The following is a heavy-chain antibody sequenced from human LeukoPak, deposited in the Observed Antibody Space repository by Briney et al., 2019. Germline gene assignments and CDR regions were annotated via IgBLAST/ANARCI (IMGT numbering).Heavy chain of an antibody. D-gene: IGHD1-20*01. V-gene: IGHV3-74*01. CDR1: GFIFRNFW. CDR2: IKTDGSST. Sequence: HTGGSVRLSCVGSGFIFRNFWMHWVRQAPGKGLMWVSAIKTDGSSTSYVDSVKGRFTISRDNAKNTLYLQMNSLRAEDTAIYYCVNGITATSGWGQGTLVTVSS. CDR3: VNGITATSG. J-gene: IGHJ4*02.